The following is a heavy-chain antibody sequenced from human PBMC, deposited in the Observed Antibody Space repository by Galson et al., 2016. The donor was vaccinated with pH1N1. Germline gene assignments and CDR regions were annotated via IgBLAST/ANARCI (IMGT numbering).Heavy chain of an antibody. CDR1: GYTFTSYF. D-gene: IGHD3-22*01. CDR2: INPSGGNT. V-gene: IGHV1-46*01. J-gene: IGHJ3*02. Sequence: SVKVSCEASGYTFTSYFMYWVRQAPGQGLEWMGIINPSGGNTNYAQKFQGRLTMTRDTSTSTVYMELSSLRSGDTAVYYCARDAAMIVVVSVYAFDIWGQGTMVTVSS. CDR3: ARDAAMIVVVSVYAFDI.